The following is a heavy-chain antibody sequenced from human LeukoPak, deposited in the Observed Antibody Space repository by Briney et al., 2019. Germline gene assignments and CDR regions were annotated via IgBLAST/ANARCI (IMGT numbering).Heavy chain of an antibody. CDR1: GFTFSSYG. V-gene: IGHV3-33*01. D-gene: IGHD6-13*01. Sequence: GRSLRLSCAASGFTFSSYGMHWVRQAPGKGLEWVAVIWYDGSNKYYADSVKGRFTISRDNSKNTLYLQMNSLGAEDTAVYYCARDPAAGYSSYYFDYWGQGTLVTVSS. CDR2: IWYDGSNK. J-gene: IGHJ4*02. CDR3: ARDPAAGYSSYYFDY.